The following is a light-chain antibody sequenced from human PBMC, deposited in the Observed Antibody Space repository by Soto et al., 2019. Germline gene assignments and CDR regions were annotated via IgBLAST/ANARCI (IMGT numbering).Light chain of an antibody. V-gene: IGLV2-11*01. CDR1: SSDVGVYNY. CDR2: DVN. Sequence: QSVLTQPRSVSGSPGQSVTISCTGTSSDVGVYNYVSWFQQRPGKAPKLMIYDVNTRPSGVPDRFSGSKSGNTASLTISGLQAEDEGDYYCCSYVGSYSYVFGSGTKVTVL. CDR3: CSYVGSYSYV. J-gene: IGLJ1*01.